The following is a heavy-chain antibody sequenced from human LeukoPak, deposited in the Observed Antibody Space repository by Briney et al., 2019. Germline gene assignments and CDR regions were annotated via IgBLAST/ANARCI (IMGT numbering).Heavy chain of an antibody. CDR1: GFSFSNAW. CDR2: IKSKPDGGTT. J-gene: IGHJ4*02. V-gene: IGHV3-15*01. D-gene: IGHD6-13*01. CDR3: STSSSWNRGFDY. Sequence: PGGSLRLSCAASGFSFSNAWMSWVRQPPGKGLEWVGRIKSKPDGGTTDYAAPVKGRFTISRDDSKNTLYLQLNSLKTEDTAVYFCSTSSSWNRGFDYWGQGTLVTVSS.